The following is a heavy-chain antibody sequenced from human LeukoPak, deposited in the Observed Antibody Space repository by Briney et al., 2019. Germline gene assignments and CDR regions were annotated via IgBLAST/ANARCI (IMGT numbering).Heavy chain of an antibody. CDR1: GYTFTGYY. J-gene: IGHJ6*03. CDR3: ARDTVVVVADYYYYYMDV. Sequence: ASVKVSCKASGYTFTGYYMHWVRQAPGQGLEWMGRINPNSGGTNYAQKFQGRVTMTRDTSISTAYMELSRVRSDDTAVYYCARDTVVVVADYYYYYMDVWGKGTTVTVSS. D-gene: IGHD2-15*01. V-gene: IGHV1-2*06. CDR2: INPNSGGT.